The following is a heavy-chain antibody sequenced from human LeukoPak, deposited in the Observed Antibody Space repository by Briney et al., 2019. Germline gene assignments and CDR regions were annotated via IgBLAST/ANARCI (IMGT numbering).Heavy chain of an antibody. CDR2: IYYSGST. CDR3: ARETTSLFDS. D-gene: IGHD2/OR15-2a*01. V-gene: IGHV4-39*07. CDR1: GGSISSSSYY. Sequence: PSETLSLTCTVSGGSISSSSYYWGWIRQPPGKGLEWIGSIYYSGSTYYNPSLKSRVTISVDTSKNQFSLKLSSVTPEDTAVYYCARETTSLFDSWGQGTLVTVSS. J-gene: IGHJ4*02.